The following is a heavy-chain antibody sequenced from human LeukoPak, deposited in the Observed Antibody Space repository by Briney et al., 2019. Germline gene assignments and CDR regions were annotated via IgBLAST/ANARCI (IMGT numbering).Heavy chain of an antibody. CDR1: GYTFTSYG. D-gene: IGHD6-19*01. Sequence: GASVKVSCKASGYTFTSYGISWVRQAPGQGLEWMGWISAYNGNTNYAQKLQGRVTMTTDTSTSTAYMELRSLRSDDTAVYYCARGGAVAGSYWYFDLWGRGTLVTVSS. CDR3: ARGGAVAGSYWYFDL. CDR2: ISAYNGNT. J-gene: IGHJ2*01. V-gene: IGHV1-18*01.